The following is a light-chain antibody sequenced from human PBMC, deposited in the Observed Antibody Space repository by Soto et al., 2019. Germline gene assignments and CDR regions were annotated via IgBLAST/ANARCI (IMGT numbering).Light chain of an antibody. J-gene: IGKJ5*01. CDR1: QSVSNS. CDR2: DVS. CDR3: HQRYNWPRVT. Sequence: EVVMTQSPATLSVSPGERVTLPCRASQSVSNSLAWYQQKPGQPPRLLIYDVSNRATGIPARFSGSGSGTDFTLTITSLEPEDFAVYFCHQRYNWPRVTFGQGTRLEI. V-gene: IGKV3-11*01.